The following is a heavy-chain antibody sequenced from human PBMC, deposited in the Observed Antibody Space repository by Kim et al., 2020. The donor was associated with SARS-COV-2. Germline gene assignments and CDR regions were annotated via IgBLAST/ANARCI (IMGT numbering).Heavy chain of an antibody. J-gene: IGHJ4*02. CDR2: ISGSGDTT. Sequence: GGSLRLSCAASGFMFSIYDMNWVRQAPGKGLEWVAAISGSGDTTHYADSVKGRFTISRDNSKNTLYLQINSLRAEDTAIYYCAKDLVVMRRVGVTEEFDYWGQGTQVTVSS. CDR1: GFMFSIYD. V-gene: IGHV3-23*01. CDR3: AKDLVVMRRVGVTEEFDY. D-gene: IGHD2-21*02.